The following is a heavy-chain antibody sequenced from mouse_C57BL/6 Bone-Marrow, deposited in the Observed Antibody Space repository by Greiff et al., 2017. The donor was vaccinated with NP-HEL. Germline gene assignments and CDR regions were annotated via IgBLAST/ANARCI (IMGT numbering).Heavy chain of an antibody. D-gene: IGHD1-1*01. CDR1: GYTFTEYT. CDR2: FYPGSGSI. J-gene: IGHJ3*01. CDR3: ARPEDWLITTVGPPFAY. V-gene: IGHV1-62-2*01. Sequence: QVQLQQSGAELVKPGASVKLSCKASGYTFTEYTIHWVKQRSGQGLEWIGWFYPGSGSIKYNEKFKDTATLTADKSSSTVYMELSRLTSADSAVYFCARPEDWLITTVGPPFAYWGQGTLVTVSA.